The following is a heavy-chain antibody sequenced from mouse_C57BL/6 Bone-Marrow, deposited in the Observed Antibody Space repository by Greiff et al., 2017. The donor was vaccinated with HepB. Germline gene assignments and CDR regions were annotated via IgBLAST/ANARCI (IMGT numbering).Heavy chain of an antibody. V-gene: IGHV14-2*01. CDR3: ARSSSSYRFAY. Sequence: DVKLVESGAELVKPGASVKLSCTASGFNIKDYYMHWVKQRTEQGLEWIGRIDPEDGETKYAPKFQGKATITADTSSITAYLQLSSLTSEDTAVYYCARSSSSYRFAYWGQGTLVTVSA. CDR2: IDPEDGET. CDR1: GFNIKDYY. D-gene: IGHD1-1*01. J-gene: IGHJ3*01.